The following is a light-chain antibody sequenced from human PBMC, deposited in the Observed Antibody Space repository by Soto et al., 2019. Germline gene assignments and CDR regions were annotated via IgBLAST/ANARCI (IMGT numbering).Light chain of an antibody. Sequence: EIVMTQSPATQSVSPGERATLSCRASRSVSNTYLAWYQQKPGQAPRLLIYDASSRVTDIPDRFSGSGSGTDFTLTISRLEPEDFAVYYCQQYGRSPGLFTFGPGTKVDI. CDR2: DAS. V-gene: IGKV3-20*01. J-gene: IGKJ3*01. CDR3: QQYGRSPGLFT. CDR1: RSVSNTY.